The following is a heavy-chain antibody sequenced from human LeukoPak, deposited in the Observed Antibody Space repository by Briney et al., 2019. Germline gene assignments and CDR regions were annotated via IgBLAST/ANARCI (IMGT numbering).Heavy chain of an antibody. J-gene: IGHJ5*02. CDR3: ARDQIVVAGNWFDP. CDR2: IHTSGTT. Sequence: KPSETLSLTCTVSGGSMSSYYWSFIRQSAGTGLEWLGRIHTSGTTWYNPSLKSRVTLSIDTSKNQFSLKLRSVTAADTAVYYCARDQIVVAGNWFDPWGQGTLVTVSS. D-gene: IGHD6-13*01. V-gene: IGHV4-4*07. CDR1: GGSMSSYY.